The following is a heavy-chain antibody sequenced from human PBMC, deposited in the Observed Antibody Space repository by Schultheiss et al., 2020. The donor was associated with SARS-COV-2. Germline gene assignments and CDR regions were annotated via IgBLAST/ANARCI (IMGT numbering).Heavy chain of an antibody. Sequence: APVKVSCKPSGHTFATFDFTWVRQAPGQGLDWMGWVNPNSGGTNYAQKLQGRVTMTTDTSTSTAYMELRSLRSDDTAVYYCARDGSSSAGGFDYWGQGTLVTVSS. D-gene: IGHD6-6*01. CDR2: VNPNSGGT. CDR1: GHTFATFD. CDR3: ARDGSSSAGGFDY. V-gene: IGHV1-18*01. J-gene: IGHJ4*02.